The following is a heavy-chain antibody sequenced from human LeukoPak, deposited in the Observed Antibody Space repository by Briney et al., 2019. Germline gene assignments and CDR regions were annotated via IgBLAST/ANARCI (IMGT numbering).Heavy chain of an antibody. CDR1: VGSISSHY. Sequence: SETLSLTCTVSVGSISSHYWSCIRQPPGKGLEWIGYMYDSGSTKYNPSLKSRVTISVDMSRNQFSLKLSSVTAADTAVYYCGRLPDSRTEAVDIWGQGTVVTVSS. V-gene: IGHV4-59*08. D-gene: IGHD3-22*01. CDR2: MYDSGST. CDR3: GRLPDSRTEAVDI. J-gene: IGHJ3*02.